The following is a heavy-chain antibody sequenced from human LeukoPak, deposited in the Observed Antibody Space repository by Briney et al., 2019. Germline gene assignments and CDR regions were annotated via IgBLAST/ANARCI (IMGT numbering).Heavy chain of an antibody. J-gene: IGHJ6*02. V-gene: IGHV3-30-3*01. D-gene: IGHD3-22*01. CDR3: ARDPYYYDSSGYARRGYYYYYGMDV. CDR1: GFTFSSYA. Sequence: GGSLRHSRGASGFTFSSYAMHRGRQAPGKGLEWGAVISYDGSNKYYAASVKSRFTISRDNSKNTLYLQMNSLRAEDTAVYYCARDPYYYDSSGYARRGYYYYYGMDVWGQGTTVTVSS. CDR2: ISYDGSNK.